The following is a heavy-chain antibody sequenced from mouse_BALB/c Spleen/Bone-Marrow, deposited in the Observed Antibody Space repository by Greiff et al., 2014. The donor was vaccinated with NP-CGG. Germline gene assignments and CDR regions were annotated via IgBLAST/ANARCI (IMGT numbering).Heavy chain of an antibody. CDR1: GFKIKDTY. CDR2: IDPANGNT. D-gene: IGHD2-3*01. Sequence: VQLQQSGAELVKPGASVKLSCTASGFKIKDTYMHWVIQRPEQGLEWIGRIDPANGNTKNDPKFQGKATITADTSSNTAYLQLSSLTYENTAVYYCAKGPMSYCDALDYWGQGTSVTVSS. J-gene: IGHJ4*01. CDR3: AKGPMSYCDALDY. V-gene: IGHV14-3*02.